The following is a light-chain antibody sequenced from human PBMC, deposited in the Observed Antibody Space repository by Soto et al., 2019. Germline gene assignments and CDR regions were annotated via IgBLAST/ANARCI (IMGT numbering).Light chain of an antibody. J-gene: IGKJ2*01. Sequence: EIVMTQSPVTLSVSPGERAALSCRASQSVSTNFAWYQQKPGQAPRLLIYGASTRATGIPARFSGTGSGTEFTLTISSLQSQDFAVYYCQQYNNWPYTFGQGIKLELK. V-gene: IGKV3-15*01. CDR3: QQYNNWPYT. CDR1: QSVSTN. CDR2: GAS.